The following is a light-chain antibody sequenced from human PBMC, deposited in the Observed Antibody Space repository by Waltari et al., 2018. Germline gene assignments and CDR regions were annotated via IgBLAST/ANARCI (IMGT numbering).Light chain of an antibody. J-gene: IGKJ1*01. CDR2: DAS. Sequence: PSTLSASVGDRVTITCRASQSIDSWLAWYQQKPGKAPKLLIYDASSLERGVPSRFSGSGSGTEFTLTISSLQPDDFATYYCQQYNSDSQNFGQGTKVEIK. V-gene: IGKV1-5*01. CDR1: QSIDSW. CDR3: QQYNSDSQN.